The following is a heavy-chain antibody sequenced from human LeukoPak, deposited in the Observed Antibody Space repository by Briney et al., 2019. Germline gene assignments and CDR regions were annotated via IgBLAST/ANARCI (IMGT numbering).Heavy chain of an antibody. Sequence: GGSLRLSCAASGFTFSSYAMSWVRQAPGKGLEWVSAISGSGGSTYYADSVKGRFTISRDNSKNTLYLQMNSLRAEDTAVYYCAKTAPGVRELRHTNYYYYYMDVWGKGTTVTVSS. J-gene: IGHJ6*03. D-gene: IGHD1-7*01. CDR3: AKTAPGVRELRHTNYYYYYMDV. CDR1: GFTFSSYA. V-gene: IGHV3-23*01. CDR2: ISGSGGST.